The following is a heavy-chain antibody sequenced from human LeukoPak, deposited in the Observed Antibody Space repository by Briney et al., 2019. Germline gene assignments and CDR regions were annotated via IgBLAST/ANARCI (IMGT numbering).Heavy chain of an antibody. CDR3: AIRNWDHDYFDY. Sequence: GASVKVSCKVSGYTLTELSMHWVRQAPGRGLEWMGGFDPEDGETIYAQKFQGRVIMTEDTSTDTAYMELSSLRSEDTAVYYCAIRNWDHDYFDYWGQGTLVTVSS. V-gene: IGHV1-24*01. CDR2: FDPEDGET. D-gene: IGHD7-27*01. CDR1: GYTLTELS. J-gene: IGHJ4*02.